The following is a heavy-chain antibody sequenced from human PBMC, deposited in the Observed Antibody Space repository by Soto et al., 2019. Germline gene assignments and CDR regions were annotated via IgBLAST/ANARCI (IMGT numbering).Heavy chain of an antibody. CDR2: LHGVGGCAA. Sequence: EVQLLESGGGLVQPGGSRRLSCAASGFPFSTYTMSCVRLAPGQGLEWVSGLHGVGGCAAFYARSVRGRFTISRDNSNGRLYLQRNRLRVQDACVYYCAKDRHTYGRWPIYLWGQGTLITVAS. D-gene: IGHD5-18*01. J-gene: IGHJ5*02. V-gene: IGHV3-23*01. CDR3: AKDRHTYGRWPIYL. CDR1: GFPFSTYT.